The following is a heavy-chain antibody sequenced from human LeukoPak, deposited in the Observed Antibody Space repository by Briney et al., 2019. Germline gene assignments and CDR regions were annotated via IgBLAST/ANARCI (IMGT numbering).Heavy chain of an antibody. CDR3: ARDLDSSGYYRSDAFDI. Sequence: ASVKVSCKASGYTFASYVFSWVRQAPGQGLEWMGSISAYNGNTSYAQKFQGRVTMTTDKSTSTAYMELWSLRSDDTAVYYCARDLDSSGYYRSDAFDIWGQGTMVTVSS. J-gene: IGHJ3*02. D-gene: IGHD3-22*01. V-gene: IGHV1-18*01. CDR2: ISAYNGNT. CDR1: GYTFASYV.